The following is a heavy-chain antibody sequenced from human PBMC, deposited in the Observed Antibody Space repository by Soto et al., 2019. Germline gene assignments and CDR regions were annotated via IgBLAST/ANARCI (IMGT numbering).Heavy chain of an antibody. V-gene: IGHV3-48*02. CDR3: ARERLGELSLEY. CDR2: VGSSGTTI. D-gene: IGHD3-16*02. Sequence: EVQLVESGGGFVQPGGSLRLSCTTSGFSFSTYSMSWVRQAPGKGLEWVSHVGSSGTTIYHADSVKGQFTVSRDNAKNSLYLQMGSLRDEDTVVYHCARERLGELSLEYWGQGTLVTVSS. J-gene: IGHJ4*02. CDR1: GFSFSTYS.